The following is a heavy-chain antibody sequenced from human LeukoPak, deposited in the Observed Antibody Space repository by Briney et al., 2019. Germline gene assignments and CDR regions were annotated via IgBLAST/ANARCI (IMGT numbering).Heavy chain of an antibody. CDR3: ARDYSSSSAYYYYMDV. CDR1: GYTFTRYG. J-gene: IGHJ6*03. Sequence: ASVKVSCKASGYTFTRYGISWVRQAPGQGLEWMGWISAYNGNTNYAQKLQGRVTMTTDTSTSTAYMELRSLRSDDTAVYYCARDYSSSSAYYYYMDVWGKETTVTVSS. V-gene: IGHV1-18*01. D-gene: IGHD6-6*01. CDR2: ISAYNGNT.